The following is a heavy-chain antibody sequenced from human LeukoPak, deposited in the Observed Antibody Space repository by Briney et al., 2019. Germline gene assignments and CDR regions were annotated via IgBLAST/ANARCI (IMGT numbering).Heavy chain of an antibody. Sequence: PSETLSLTCTVSGGSISSSSYYWGWIRQPPGKGLEWIGSIYYSGSTYYNPSLKSRVTISVDTSKNQFSLKLSSVTAADTAVYYCASQYYYDSSGYYLLDYWGQGTLVTVSS. CDR2: IYYSGST. V-gene: IGHV4-39*01. J-gene: IGHJ4*02. D-gene: IGHD3-22*01. CDR1: GGSISSSSYY. CDR3: ASQYYYDSSGYYLLDY.